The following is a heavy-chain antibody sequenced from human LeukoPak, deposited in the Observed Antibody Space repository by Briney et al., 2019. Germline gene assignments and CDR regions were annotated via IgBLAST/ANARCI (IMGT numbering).Heavy chain of an antibody. CDR1: GFTFSSYE. J-gene: IGHJ3*02. CDR3: GASRKYVGAFDI. V-gene: IGHV3-48*03. D-gene: IGHD3-16*01. Sequence: GGSLRLSCAASGFTFSSYELYWVRQAPGKGLEWISYISSGSNTIKYADSVRGRFTISRDDARESLYTQMNSLRAEDTSMYYCGASRKYVGAFDIWGQGTLVTVSS. CDR2: ISSGSNTI.